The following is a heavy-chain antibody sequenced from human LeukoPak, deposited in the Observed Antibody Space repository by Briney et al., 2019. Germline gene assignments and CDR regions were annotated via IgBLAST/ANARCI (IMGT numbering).Heavy chain of an antibody. CDR2: ITSSSRYM. D-gene: IGHD3-22*01. V-gene: IGHV3-21*01. J-gene: IGHJ4*02. Sequence: GGSLTLSCAASGFTFCSYSMNWVREAPGKGLEWVSSITSSSRYMFYADSVKGRFTISRDNAKNSLYLQMNSLRVEDTAVYYCVSGNYYESSGFYNWGQGTLVSVSS. CDR3: VSGNYYESSGFYN. CDR1: GFTFCSYS.